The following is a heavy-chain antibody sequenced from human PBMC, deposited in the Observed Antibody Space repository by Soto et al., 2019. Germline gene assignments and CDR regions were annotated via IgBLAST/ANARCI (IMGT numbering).Heavy chain of an antibody. J-gene: IGHJ4*02. D-gene: IGHD3-9*01. V-gene: IGHV1-18*01. CDR3: ARDDYDILTGYSPFGY. CDR1: GYTFTSYG. CDR2: ISAYNGNT. Sequence: QVQLVQSGAEVKKPGASVKVSCKASGYTFTSYGISWVRQAPGQGLEWMGWISAYNGNTNYAQKLQGRVTMTKDTSTSTAYMELRSLRYDDTAVYYCARDDYDILTGYSPFGYWGQGTLDTVSS.